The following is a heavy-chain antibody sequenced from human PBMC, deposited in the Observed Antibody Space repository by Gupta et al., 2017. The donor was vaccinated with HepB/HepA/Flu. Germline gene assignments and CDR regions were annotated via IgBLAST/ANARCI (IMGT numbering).Heavy chain of an antibody. CDR2: TYFRSKWYN. Sequence: HVQPQQSGPGLVPPSQTLSLTSAILEDSVTANSISWNWISQSPSRGLEWLGRTYFRSKWYNEYAVSVKSRITINPDTANNHFSLQLNAVAAEDTSVYYYARGKHSAFVSGGNGT. J-gene: IGHJ3*02. CDR3: ARGKHSAFVS. V-gene: IGHV6-1*01. CDR1: EDSVTANSIS.